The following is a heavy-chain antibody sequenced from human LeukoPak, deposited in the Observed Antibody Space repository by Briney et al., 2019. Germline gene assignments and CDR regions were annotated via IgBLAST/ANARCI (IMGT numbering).Heavy chain of an antibody. CDR1: GFTFSSYA. D-gene: IGHD6-13*01. Sequence: GGSLRLSCAASGFTFSSYAMHWVRQAPGKGLEWVAVISYDGSNKYYADSVKGRFTISRDNSKNTLYLQMNSLRAEDTAVYYCARDRSSSSWYEDYFDHWGQGTLVTVSS. CDR2: ISYDGSNK. J-gene: IGHJ4*02. V-gene: IGHV3-30*04. CDR3: ARDRSSSSWYEDYFDH.